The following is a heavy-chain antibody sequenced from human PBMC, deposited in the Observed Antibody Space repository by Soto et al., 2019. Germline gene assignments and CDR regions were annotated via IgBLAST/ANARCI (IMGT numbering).Heavy chain of an antibody. CDR1: GFTFNNSG. CDR3: AKDRVTGAYGHYYGMDV. D-gene: IGHD3-9*01. J-gene: IGHJ6*02. CDR2: ISFDGSET. V-gene: IGHV3-30*18. Sequence: PGGSLRLSCAVSGFTFNNSGMHWIRQAPGKGLEWVAVISFDGSETYYADSMKGRFTISRDNSKNMLQLQMNSLRAEDTAIYYCAKDRVTGAYGHYYGMDVWGQGTTVTVYS.